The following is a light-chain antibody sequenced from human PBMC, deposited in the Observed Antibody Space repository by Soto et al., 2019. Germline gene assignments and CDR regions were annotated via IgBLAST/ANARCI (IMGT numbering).Light chain of an antibody. CDR1: QSVVYSDGNAY. CDR2: TVS. V-gene: IGKV2-30*01. J-gene: IGKJ1*01. CDR3: MQGTHWPPT. Sequence: VVMTQSPPSLPVTLGQPASISCRSSQSVVYSDGNAYLNWFQQRPGQSPRRLIYTVSNRDSGVPDRFSGDWSGTDFTLKISRVEAEDVGIYYCMQGTHWPPTFGQGTKVEI.